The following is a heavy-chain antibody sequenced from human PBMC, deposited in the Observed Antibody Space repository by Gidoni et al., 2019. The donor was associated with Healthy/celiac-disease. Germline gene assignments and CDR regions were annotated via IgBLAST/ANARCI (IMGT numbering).Heavy chain of an antibody. Sequence: QVQLVESGGGVVQPGRSLRLSCAASGFTFSSYAMHWVRQAPGKGWEWVAVISYDESNKYYADSVKGRFTISRDNSKNTLYLQMNSLRAEDTAVYYCAREVDGAVAGTGDYWGQGTLVTVSS. CDR2: ISYDESNK. J-gene: IGHJ4*02. D-gene: IGHD6-19*01. CDR3: AREVDGAVAGTGDY. V-gene: IGHV3-30-3*01. CDR1: GFTFSSYA.